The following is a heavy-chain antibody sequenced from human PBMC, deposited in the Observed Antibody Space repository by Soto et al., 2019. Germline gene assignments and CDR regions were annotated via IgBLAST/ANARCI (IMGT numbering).Heavy chain of an antibody. CDR2: INGGNGNT. V-gene: IGHV1-3*01. D-gene: IGHD5-12*01. Sequence: GASVKVSCKASGYSFTSYAIHWVRQAPGQRLEWMGWINGGNGNTKYSQKLQGRVTITRDTSASTAYMELSSLRSEDTAVYYCARTGYSGYGNTLDAFDIWGQGTMVTVSS. CDR3: ARTGYSGYGNTLDAFDI. CDR1: GYSFTSYA. J-gene: IGHJ3*02.